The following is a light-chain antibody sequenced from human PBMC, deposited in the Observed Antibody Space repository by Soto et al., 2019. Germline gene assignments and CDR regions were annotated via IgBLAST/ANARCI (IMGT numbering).Light chain of an antibody. CDR1: QSVSSY. J-gene: IGKJ1*01. V-gene: IGKV3-11*01. CDR2: GAS. CDR3: QQRTNWWT. Sequence: EIVLTQSPATLSLSPGERATLSCRASQSVSSYLAWYQQKPGQAPRLLIHGASNRATGIPARFSGSGSGTDFTLTISSLEPEDFAVYYCQQRTNWWTFGQGTKVEIK.